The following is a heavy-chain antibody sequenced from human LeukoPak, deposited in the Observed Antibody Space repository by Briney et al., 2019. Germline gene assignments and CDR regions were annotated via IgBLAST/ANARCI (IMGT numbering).Heavy chain of an antibody. CDR1: GFTFSNYE. Sequence: GGSLRLSCAASGFTFSNYELHWVRQAPGKGLEWVSYISESGSTTYYADSVKGRFTISRDNSKNTLYLQMNSLRAEDTAVYYCAKVRKLGSGYYFDYWGQGTLVTVSS. CDR2: ISESGSTT. J-gene: IGHJ4*02. V-gene: IGHV3-48*03. CDR3: AKVRKLGSGYYFDY. D-gene: IGHD1-26*01.